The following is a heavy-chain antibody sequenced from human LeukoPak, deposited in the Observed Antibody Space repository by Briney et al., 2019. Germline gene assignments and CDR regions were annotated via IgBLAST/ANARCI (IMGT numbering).Heavy chain of an antibody. J-gene: IGHJ4*02. CDR1: GGSISSYY. CDR2: IYTSGST. D-gene: IGHD3-10*01. V-gene: IGHV4-4*07. CDR3: ASTYYYGSGSFPGYFDY. Sequence: SETLSLTCTVSGGSISSYYWSWIRQPAGKGLEWIGRIYTSGSTNYNPSLKSRVTISVDTSKNQFSLKLSSVTAADTAVYYCASTYYYGSGSFPGYFDYWGQGTLVTVSS.